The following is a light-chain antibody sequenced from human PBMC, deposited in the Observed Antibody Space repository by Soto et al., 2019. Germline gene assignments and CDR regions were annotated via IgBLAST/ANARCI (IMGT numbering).Light chain of an antibody. CDR2: ASS. V-gene: IGKV1-6*01. J-gene: IGKJ1*01. Sequence: AIQMTQSPSSLSASVGDRVTITCRASQAIRNDVAWYQQKAGKAPKLLISASSILQSGIPSRLSGRGSGTDFTLTFSSLQSEDLATYYFLQDYNYPWTFGQGAKVQI. CDR3: LQDYNYPWT. CDR1: QAIRND.